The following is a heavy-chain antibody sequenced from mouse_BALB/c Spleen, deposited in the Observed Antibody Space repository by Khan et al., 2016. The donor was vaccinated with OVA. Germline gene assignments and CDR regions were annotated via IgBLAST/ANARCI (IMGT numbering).Heavy chain of an antibody. CDR3: ARGGAAYYRSDGGAMDY. CDR2: INTHSGVP. D-gene: IGHD2-14*01. CDR1: GYAFTTAG. Sequence: QIQLVQSGPELKKPGETVRISCKASGYAFTTAGMQWVQKMPGKGLKWIGWINTHSGVPKYAEDFKGRFAFSLETSASTAYLQLSNLQNEDTATYFCARGGAAYYRSDGGAMDYWGQGTSVTVSS. J-gene: IGHJ4*01. V-gene: IGHV9-4*02.